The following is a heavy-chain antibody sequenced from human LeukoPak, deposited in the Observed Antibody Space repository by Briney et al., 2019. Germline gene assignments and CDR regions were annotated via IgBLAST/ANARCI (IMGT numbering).Heavy chain of an antibody. D-gene: IGHD1-1*01. CDR1: GFTFSNYA. Sequence: GGSLRLSCAASGFTFSNYAIHWVRQAPGRGLEWVAAISYDGNSQHYGAPVKGRFTISSDNSKNTVYLQINTLRTDDAAIYYCAKPYPTLTTSAVLDNWGQGTLVTVSS. V-gene: IGHV3-30*18. CDR3: AKPYPTLTTSAVLDN. CDR2: ISYDGNSQ. J-gene: IGHJ4*02.